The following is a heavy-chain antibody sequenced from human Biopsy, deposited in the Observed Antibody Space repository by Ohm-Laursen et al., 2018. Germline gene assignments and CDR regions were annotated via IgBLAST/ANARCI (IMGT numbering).Heavy chain of an antibody. CDR3: ARNTGWYGDLYYFDY. CDR1: GYSFTSYY. J-gene: IGHJ4*02. D-gene: IGHD6-19*01. CDR2: INPSGSTT. Sequence: ASVKASCNASGYSFTSYYMHWVRQAPGPGLEWMGMINPSGSTTSYPQIFQGRVTMTRDTSKSTVYMELSSLRSADTAVYFCARNTGWYGDLYYFDYWGQGTLVTVSS. V-gene: IGHV1-46*01.